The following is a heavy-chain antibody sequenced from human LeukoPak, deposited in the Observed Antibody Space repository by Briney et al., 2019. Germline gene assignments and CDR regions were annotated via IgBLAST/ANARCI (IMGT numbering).Heavy chain of an antibody. Sequence: SETLSLTCTVSGDSISGYYWSWIRQTPGKGLEWIGYIYYSGSTNYNPSLKSRVTISVDSSKNQISLRLNSVTAADTAIYYCARGGRAVASNWFNPGGQGSLVTVSS. CDR3: ARGGRAVASNWFNP. V-gene: IGHV4-59*01. D-gene: IGHD6-19*01. CDR2: IYYSGST. J-gene: IGHJ5*02. CDR1: GDSISGYY.